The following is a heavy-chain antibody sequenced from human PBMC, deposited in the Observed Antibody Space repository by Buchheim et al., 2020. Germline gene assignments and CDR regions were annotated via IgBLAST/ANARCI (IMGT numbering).Heavy chain of an antibody. CDR3: ARALGRTPWFDP. CDR1: AGPIDGYY. D-gene: IGHD7-27*01. Sequence: QVQLQESGPGLVKPSETLSLTCTVSAGPIDGYYWSWIRQPPGKGLEWIGYISYSGSTNYNPSLKSRVTTSVDMSKNHFSMKLSSVTAADTAVYYCARALGRTPWFDPWGQGTL. J-gene: IGHJ5*02. V-gene: IGHV4-59*01. CDR2: ISYSGST.